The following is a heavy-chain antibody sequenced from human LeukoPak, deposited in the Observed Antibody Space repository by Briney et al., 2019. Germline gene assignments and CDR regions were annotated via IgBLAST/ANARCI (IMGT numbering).Heavy chain of an antibody. Sequence: GGSLRLSCAASGFTFSSYAMSWVRQAPGKGLEWVSAISGRCNSTYYADSVKGRFTISRDNSKNTVYLQMNSLRGEDTAVYYCAKWGCSGGSCYPFGYWGQGTLVTVSS. D-gene: IGHD2-15*01. CDR3: AKWGCSGGSCYPFGY. CDR2: ISGRCNST. J-gene: IGHJ4*02. CDR1: GFTFSSYA. V-gene: IGHV3-23*01.